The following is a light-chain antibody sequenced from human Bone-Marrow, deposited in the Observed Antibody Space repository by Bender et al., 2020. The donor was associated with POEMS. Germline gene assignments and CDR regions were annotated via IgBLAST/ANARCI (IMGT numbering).Light chain of an antibody. CDR1: RLGDKN. J-gene: IGLJ2*01. V-gene: IGLV3-1*01. CDR3: QVCTWSGEDVS. Sequence: SYDLTQPPSMSVSPGQSATITCSGDRLGDKNACWYQQRPGQSPVLVIYQDTKRPSGIPERFSGSNSGNTATLTISGTQAVDEADYYCQVCTWSGEDVSFGGGTRLTVL. CDR2: QDT.